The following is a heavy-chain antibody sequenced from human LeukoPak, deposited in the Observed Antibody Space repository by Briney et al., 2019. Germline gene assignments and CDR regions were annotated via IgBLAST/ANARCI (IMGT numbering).Heavy chain of an antibody. CDR2: IYYSGTT. CDR1: GGSISSYY. Sequence: SETLSLTCTASGGSISSYYWSWIRQPPGNGLEWIGHIYYSGTTSYNPSLKSRVTVSLDTPKNQFALKLSSVTAADTAVYYCARGVGSSTQVDYYYGMDVWGQGTTVTVSS. CDR3: ARGVGSSTQVDYYYGMDV. V-gene: IGHV4-59*01. D-gene: IGHD2-2*01. J-gene: IGHJ6*02.